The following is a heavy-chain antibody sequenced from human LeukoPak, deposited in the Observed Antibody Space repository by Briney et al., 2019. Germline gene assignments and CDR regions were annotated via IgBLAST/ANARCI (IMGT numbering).Heavy chain of an antibody. Sequence: PSETLSLTCTVSGGSISSYYWGWIRQPAGKGLEWIGRIYTSGSTNYNPSLKSRVTMSVDTSKNQFSLKLSSVTAADTAVYYCAREAYYDFWSGYYTHDAFDIWGQGTMVTVSS. D-gene: IGHD3-3*01. CDR1: GGSISSYY. J-gene: IGHJ3*02. CDR2: IYTSGST. CDR3: AREAYYDFWSGYYTHDAFDI. V-gene: IGHV4-4*07.